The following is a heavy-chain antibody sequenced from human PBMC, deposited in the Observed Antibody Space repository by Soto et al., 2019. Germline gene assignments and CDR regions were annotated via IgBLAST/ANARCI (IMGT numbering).Heavy chain of an antibody. J-gene: IGHJ4*02. CDR3: AKPKYYYDSSGYHPFDY. V-gene: IGHV3-23*01. Sequence: GGSLRLSCAASGFTFSSYAMSWVRQAPGKGLEWVSAISGSGGSTYYADSVKGRFTISRDNSKNPLYLQMNSLRAEDTALYYCAKPKYYYDSSGYHPFDYWGQGTLVTVSS. CDR2: ISGSGGST. D-gene: IGHD3-22*01. CDR1: GFTFSSYA.